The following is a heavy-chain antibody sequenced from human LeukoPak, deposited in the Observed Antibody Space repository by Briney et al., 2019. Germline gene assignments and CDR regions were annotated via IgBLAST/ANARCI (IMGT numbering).Heavy chain of an antibody. CDR3: ARDENPGAVAGLYGTDV. D-gene: IGHD6-19*01. V-gene: IGHV1-69*13. CDR1: VGTFSSYA. J-gene: IGHJ6*02. Sequence: SVKVSCKSSVGTFSSYAISWVRQAPGQGLEGMGGIIPIFGTANYAQKFQGRVTITAHESTSTAYMKLSSMRSEDTAVYYCARDENPGAVAGLYGTDVWGQRTTVAVSS. CDR2: IIPIFGTA.